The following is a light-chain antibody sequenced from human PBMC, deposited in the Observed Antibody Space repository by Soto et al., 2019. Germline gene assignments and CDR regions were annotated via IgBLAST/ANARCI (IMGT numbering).Light chain of an antibody. Sequence: LTHPSSGSGSPGQSMTIACTGTSSDFGNYNLVSWYQQHPGKVPKLILFEVNKRPSGVSGRFSGSKSGNTASLTISGLQAEHEADYYCCSFTSSNTHVFGTGTKVTVL. J-gene: IGLJ1*01. CDR1: SSDFGNYNL. CDR3: CSFTSSNTHV. CDR2: EVN. V-gene: IGLV2-23*02.